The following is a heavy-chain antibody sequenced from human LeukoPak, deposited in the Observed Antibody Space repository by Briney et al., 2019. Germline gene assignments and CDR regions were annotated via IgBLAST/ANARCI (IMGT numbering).Heavy chain of an antibody. V-gene: IGHV4-59*08. D-gene: IGHD6-19*01. Sequence: KSSETLSLTCTVSGGSISSYYWSWIRQPPGKGLEWIGYIYYSGSTNYNPSLKSRVTISVDTSKNQFSLKLSSVTAADTAVYYYARHGGGYSSGWYEFWGQGTLVTVSS. CDR3: ARHGGGYSSGWYEF. CDR1: GGSISSYY. CDR2: IYYSGST. J-gene: IGHJ5*01.